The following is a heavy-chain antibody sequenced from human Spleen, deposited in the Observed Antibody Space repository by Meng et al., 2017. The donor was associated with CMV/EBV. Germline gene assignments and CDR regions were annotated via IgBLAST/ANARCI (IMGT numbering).Heavy chain of an antibody. CDR3: ARDLGFLEWLSVFDY. J-gene: IGHJ4*02. CDR1: GFIFSTSG. CDR2: IRYDGSDE. Sequence: GESLKISCAASGFIFSTSGMHWVRQAPGKGLEWVAFIRYDGSDEYYADSVKGRFTISRDNSKNTLYLQMNSLRAEDTAVYYCARDLGFLEWLSVFDYWGQGTLVTVSS. D-gene: IGHD3-3*01. V-gene: IGHV3-30*02.